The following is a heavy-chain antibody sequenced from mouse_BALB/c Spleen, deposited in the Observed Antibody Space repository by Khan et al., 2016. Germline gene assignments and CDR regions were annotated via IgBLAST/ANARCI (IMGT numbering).Heavy chain of an antibody. V-gene: IGHV3-2*02. Sequence: EVQLQESGPGLVKPSQSLSLTCTVTGYSITSDYAWNWIRQFPGNRLEWMGFINYSGSTSYNPSLKSRISITRDTSKNQFFLQLISVTTEDTARYYCARDYYGSSYFDYWGQGTTLTVSS. CDR3: ARDYYGSSYFDY. D-gene: IGHD1-1*01. CDR1: GYSITSDYA. CDR2: INYSGST. J-gene: IGHJ2*01.